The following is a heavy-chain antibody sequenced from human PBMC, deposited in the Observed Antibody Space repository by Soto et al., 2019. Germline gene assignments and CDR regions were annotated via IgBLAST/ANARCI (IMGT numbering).Heavy chain of an antibody. Sequence: PGGSLRLSCAASGFTFSSYSMNWVRQAPGKGLEWVSYISSSSSTIYYADSVKGRFTISRDNAKNSLYLQMNSLRDEDTAVYYCARDPPPGYGGYFDLNYFDYWGQGTLVTVSS. D-gene: IGHD4-17*01. CDR2: ISSSSSTI. CDR1: GFTFSSYS. V-gene: IGHV3-48*02. CDR3: ARDPPPGYGGYFDLNYFDY. J-gene: IGHJ4*02.